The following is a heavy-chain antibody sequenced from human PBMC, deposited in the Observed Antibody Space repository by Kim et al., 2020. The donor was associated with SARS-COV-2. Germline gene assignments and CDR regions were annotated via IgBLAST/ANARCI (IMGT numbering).Heavy chain of an antibody. CDR2: IYTGGDT. Sequence: GGSLRLSCAASGFTVSSNYMSWVRQAPGKGLEWVSVIYTGGDTYYADSVKGRLTISRDKSKNTVHLQMNSRRVEDTAVYYCARGDTAIDYWGQGTLGTVSS. CDR1: GFTVSSNY. D-gene: IGHD5-18*01. V-gene: IGHV3-53*01. CDR3: ARGDTAIDY. J-gene: IGHJ4*02.